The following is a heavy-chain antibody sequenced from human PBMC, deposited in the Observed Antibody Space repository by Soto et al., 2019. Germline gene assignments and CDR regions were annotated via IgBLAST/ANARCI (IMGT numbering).Heavy chain of an antibody. D-gene: IGHD6-13*01. V-gene: IGHV4-59*08. J-gene: IGHJ4*02. CDR2: VYYSGST. CDR1: GGSISSYY. CDR3: VRHSMTAGQIDY. Sequence: QVQLQESGPGLVKPSDTLSLTCTVSGGSISSYYWSWIRQPPGKGLEWLGYVYYSGSTNYNPSLKSRVTISLDPSKNQFSLKVSSVTAADTAEYYCVRHSMTAGQIDYWGQGTTVTVSS.